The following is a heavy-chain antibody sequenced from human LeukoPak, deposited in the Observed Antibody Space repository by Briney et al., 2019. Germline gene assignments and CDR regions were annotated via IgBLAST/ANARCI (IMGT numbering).Heavy chain of an antibody. CDR3: ARADPYGEYPSTWIDY. CDR2: IYYSGST. J-gene: IGHJ4*02. V-gene: IGHV4-31*03. D-gene: IGHD4-17*01. Sequence: SQTLYLTCTVSGGSISSGGYYWSWIRQHPGKGLEWIGYIYYSGSTYYNPSLKSRVTISVDTSKNQFSLKLSSVTAADTAVYYCARADPYGEYPSTWIDYWGQGTLVTVS. CDR1: GGSISSGGYY.